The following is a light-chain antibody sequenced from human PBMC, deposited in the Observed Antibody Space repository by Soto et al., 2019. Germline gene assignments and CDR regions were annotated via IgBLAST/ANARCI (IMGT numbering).Light chain of an antibody. CDR2: ATS. Sequence: QSVLTQPASVSGSPGQSITISCTGTSSDVGNYNLVSWYQQHPGKAPKLIIYATSKRPSGVSNRYSGSKSGNTASLSISGLQAEDEANYYCAAWDDSLNGYVFGTGTKVTVL. CDR1: SSDVGNYNL. J-gene: IGLJ1*01. V-gene: IGLV2-23*01. CDR3: AAWDDSLNGYV.